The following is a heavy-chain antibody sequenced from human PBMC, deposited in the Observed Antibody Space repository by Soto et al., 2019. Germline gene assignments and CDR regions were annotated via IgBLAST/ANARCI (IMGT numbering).Heavy chain of an antibody. V-gene: IGHV4-39*01. CDR1: GGSISNSSYY. J-gene: IGHJ4*02. D-gene: IGHD3-22*01. CDR2: IYYSGST. Sequence: ADTLSLTCTVSGGSISNSSYYWGCIRQPPGKGLEWIGSIYYSGSTYYNPSLKSRVTISVDTSKNQFSLKLSSVTAADTAVYYCARHIVTEDYYDSSGYLFDYWGQGTLVTVSS. CDR3: ARHIVTEDYYDSSGYLFDY.